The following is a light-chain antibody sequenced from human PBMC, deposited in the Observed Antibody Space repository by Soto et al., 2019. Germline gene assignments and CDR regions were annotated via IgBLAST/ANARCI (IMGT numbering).Light chain of an antibody. CDR2: EGS. Sequence: QSALTQPASVSGSPGQSITISCTGASSDVGSYNLVSWYQQYPGKAPKLMISEGSRRPSGVSDRFSGSQSDNTASLTISGLQAEDEANYYCSSYAHSVNFVVFGGGTKLTVL. V-gene: IGLV2-23*01. CDR1: SSDVGSYNL. J-gene: IGLJ2*01. CDR3: SSYAHSVNFVV.